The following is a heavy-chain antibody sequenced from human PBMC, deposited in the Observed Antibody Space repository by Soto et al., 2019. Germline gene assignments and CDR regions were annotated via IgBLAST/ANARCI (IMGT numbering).Heavy chain of an antibody. CDR3: ARHQPYCSSTSCYYDY. J-gene: IGHJ4*02. Sequence: ASVKVSCKASGYTFTSYGISWVRQAPGQGLEWMGRISAYNGNTNYAQKLQGRVTMTTDTSTSTAYMELRSLRSDDTAVYYCARHQPYCSSTSCYYDYWGQGTLVTVSS. D-gene: IGHD2-2*01. CDR1: GYTFTSYG. V-gene: IGHV1-18*01. CDR2: ISAYNGNT.